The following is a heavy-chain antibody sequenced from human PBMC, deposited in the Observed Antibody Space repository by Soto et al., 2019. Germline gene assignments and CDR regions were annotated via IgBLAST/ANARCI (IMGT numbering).Heavy chain of an antibody. Sequence: ESGGGVVPPGRSLRLSCAASGFTFSSYGMHWVRQAPGKGLEWVAVISYDGSNKYYADSVKGRFTISRDNSKNTLYLQMNSLRAEDTAVYYCAKESPGYSSGWRPNFDYWGQGTLVTVSS. D-gene: IGHD6-19*01. CDR2: ISYDGSNK. V-gene: IGHV3-30*18. CDR3: AKESPGYSSGWRPNFDY. CDR1: GFTFSSYG. J-gene: IGHJ4*02.